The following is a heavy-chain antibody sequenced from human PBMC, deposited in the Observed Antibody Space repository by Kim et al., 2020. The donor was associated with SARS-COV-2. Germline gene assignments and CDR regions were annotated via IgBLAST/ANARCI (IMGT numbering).Heavy chain of an antibody. Sequence: NGNAIYSQNFQGRVTFTTDTSASTGYMELSSLRSEDSAVYYCLGGYYFDYWGQGTLVTVSS. V-gene: IGHV1-3*01. CDR3: LGGYYFDY. CDR2: NGNA. D-gene: IGHD2-15*01. J-gene: IGHJ4*02.